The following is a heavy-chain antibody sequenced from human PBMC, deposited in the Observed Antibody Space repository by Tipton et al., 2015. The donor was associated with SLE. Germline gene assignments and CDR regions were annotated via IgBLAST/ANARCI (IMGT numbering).Heavy chain of an antibody. J-gene: IGHJ3*01. Sequence: QLVQSGAEVKKPGASVKVSCKASGYTFTDYYMHWVRQAPGQGLGWMGWINPNSGGTNYAQNFQGRVTMTRDSSISTAYMELSSLRSDDTALYYCAHIPVLFDLWGQGAMVTVSS. V-gene: IGHV1-2*02. CDR2: INPNSGGT. CDR1: GYTFTDYY. D-gene: IGHD2-2*01. CDR3: AHIPVLFDL.